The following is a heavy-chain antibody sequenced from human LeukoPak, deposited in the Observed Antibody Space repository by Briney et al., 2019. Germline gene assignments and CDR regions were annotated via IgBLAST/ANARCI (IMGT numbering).Heavy chain of an antibody. CDR3: ARIRLRGYSGYPLIYYFDY. D-gene: IGHD5-12*01. J-gene: IGHJ4*02. Sequence: SETLSLTCAVYGVSFSGYFWSWIRLPPGKGLEWIGEINHSGSTNYNPSLKSRVTISVDTSKNQFSLKLSSVTAADTAVYYCARIRLRGYSGYPLIYYFDYWGQGTLVTVSS. CDR2: INHSGST. V-gene: IGHV4-34*01. CDR1: GVSFSGYF.